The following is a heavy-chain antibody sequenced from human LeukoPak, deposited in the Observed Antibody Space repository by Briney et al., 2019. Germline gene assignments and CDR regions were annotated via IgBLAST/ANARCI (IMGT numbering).Heavy chain of an antibody. CDR1: GFTFYIYW. Sequence: PGGSLRLSCAVSGFTFYIYWMSWVRQAPGKGLEWVATIKRDGTEKYYVDPVKGRFTISRDNAKNSLYLQMNSLRVEDTAVYYCARLVGDRTIYDYWGQGALVTVSS. D-gene: IGHD1-26*01. CDR3: ARLVGDRTIYDY. V-gene: IGHV3-7*01. J-gene: IGHJ4*02. CDR2: IKRDGTEK.